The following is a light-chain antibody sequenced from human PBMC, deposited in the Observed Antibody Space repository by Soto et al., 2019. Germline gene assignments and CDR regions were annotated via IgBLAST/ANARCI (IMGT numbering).Light chain of an antibody. CDR3: SSDTSSSTLV. J-gene: IGLJ2*01. CDR1: SSDVGGYNY. CDR2: DVS. Sequence: QSALTQPASVSGSPGQSITISCTGTSSDVGGYNYVSWYQQHPGKAPKLMIYDVSNRPSGVSNRFSGSKSGNTACLTISGLQAEDEADYYCSSDTSSSTLVFGGGIKLTVL. V-gene: IGLV2-14*01.